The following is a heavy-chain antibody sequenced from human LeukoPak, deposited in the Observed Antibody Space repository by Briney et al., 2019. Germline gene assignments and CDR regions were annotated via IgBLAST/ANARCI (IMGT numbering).Heavy chain of an antibody. CDR2: IWYDGSNK. D-gene: IGHD3-10*01. V-gene: IGHV3-33*01. J-gene: IGHJ6*02. CDR1: GFTFGSYG. Sequence: GRSLRLSFAASGFTFGSYGMHWVRQAPGKGLEWVAVIWYDGSNKYYADSVKGRFTISRDNSKNTLYLQMNSLRAEDTAVYYCARDLDVSGGGGDYYYYGMDVWGQGTTVTVSS. CDR3: ARDLDVSGGGGDYYYYGMDV.